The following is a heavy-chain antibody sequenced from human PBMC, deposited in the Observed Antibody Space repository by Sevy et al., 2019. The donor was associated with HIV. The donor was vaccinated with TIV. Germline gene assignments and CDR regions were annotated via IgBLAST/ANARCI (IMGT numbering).Heavy chain of an antibody. CDR1: GVTFSDYA. CDR2: ISGFGDKT. V-gene: IGHV3-23*01. D-gene: IGHD1-1*01. J-gene: IGHJ6*02. CDR3: AKAGGINWFYYYYGMDV. Sequence: GGSLRLSCAVSGVTFSDYAMSWVRQAPGKGLEWVSFISGFGDKTYYADSVRGRFTISRDNSKTTLHRQMNSLRAEDTAVYYCAKAGGINWFYYYYGMDVWGQGTTVTVSS.